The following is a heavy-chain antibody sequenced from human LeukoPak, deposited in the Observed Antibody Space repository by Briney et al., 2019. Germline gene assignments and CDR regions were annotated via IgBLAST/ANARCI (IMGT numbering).Heavy chain of an antibody. CDR3: AGYSSGWFDY. CDR1: GGSISSYY. CDR2: IYYSGST. V-gene: IGHV4-59*01. D-gene: IGHD6-19*01. J-gene: IGHJ4*02. Sequence: SSQTLSLTCTVSGGSISSYYWSWIRQPPGKGLEWIGYIYYSGSTNYNPSLKSRVTISVDTSKNQFSLKLSPVTAADTAVYYCAGYSSGWFDYWGQGTLVTVSS.